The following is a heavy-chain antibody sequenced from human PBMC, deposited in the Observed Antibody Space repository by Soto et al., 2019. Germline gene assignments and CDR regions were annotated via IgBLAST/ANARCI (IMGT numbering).Heavy chain of an antibody. CDR1: GGTFSSYA. V-gene: IGHV1-69*01. D-gene: IGHD1-26*01. CDR2: IIPIFGTA. J-gene: IGHJ4*02. CDR3: ARMLGGGGGATSTGGY. Sequence: QVQLVQSGAEVKKPGSSVKVSCKASGGTFSSYAISWVRQAPGQGLEWMGGIIPIFGTANYAQKFQGRVTITGEESTSTAYMELSSLGSEDTAVYYCARMLGGGGGATSTGGYWGQGTLVTVSS.